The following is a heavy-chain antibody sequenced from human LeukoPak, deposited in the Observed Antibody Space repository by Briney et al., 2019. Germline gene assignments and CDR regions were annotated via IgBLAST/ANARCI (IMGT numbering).Heavy chain of an antibody. CDR3: AKGSTYFYGSGTSDDALDI. V-gene: IGHV3-23*01. CDR2: ISGSGGST. Sequence: GGSLRLSCAASGLTFGNYAMSWVRQAPGRGLEWVSSISGSGGSTHYADSVKGRFTTSRDNSKSTMFLQVNSLRAEDTAVYYCAKGSTYFYGSGTSDDALDIWGQGTMVTVSS. D-gene: IGHD3-10*01. CDR1: GLTFGNYA. J-gene: IGHJ3*02.